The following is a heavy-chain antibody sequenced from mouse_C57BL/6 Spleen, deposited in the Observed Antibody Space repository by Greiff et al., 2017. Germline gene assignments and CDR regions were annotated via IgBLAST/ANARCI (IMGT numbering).Heavy chain of an antibody. J-gene: IGHJ2*01. CDR3: ARGGYDYDGGYYFDY. V-gene: IGHV1-81*01. CDR1: GYTFTSYG. CDR2: IYPRSGNT. D-gene: IGHD2-4*01. Sequence: VQLQQSGAELARPGASVKLSCKASGYTFTSYGISWVKQRTGQGLEWIGEIYPRSGNTYYNEKFKGKATLTADKSSSTAYMELRSLTSEDSAVYYCARGGYDYDGGYYFDYWGQGTTLTVSS.